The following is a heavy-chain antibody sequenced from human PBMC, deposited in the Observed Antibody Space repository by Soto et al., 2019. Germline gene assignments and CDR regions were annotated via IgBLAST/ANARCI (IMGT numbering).Heavy chain of an antibody. CDR2: LYADGST. CDR3: ARPAEGDTPRTNWYFDL. J-gene: IGHJ2*01. CDR1: EFPINGTY. V-gene: IGHV3-53*01. Sequence: GGSLRLSCAASEFPINGTYLYWVRQAPGKGLEWLSVLYADGSTYYIDSVKGRFRISRDNAKNTLYLQMENLRADDTAMYFCARPAEGDTPRTNWYFDLWGRGTPVTVSS. D-gene: IGHD6-25*01.